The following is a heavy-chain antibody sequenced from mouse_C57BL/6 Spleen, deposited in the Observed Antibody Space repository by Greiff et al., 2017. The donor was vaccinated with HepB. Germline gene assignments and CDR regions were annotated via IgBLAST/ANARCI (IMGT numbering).Heavy chain of an antibody. CDR2: IYPGSGNT. CDR1: GYTFTDYY. Sequence: QVQLQQSGVELVRPGASVKLSCKASGYTFTDYYINWVKQRPGQGLEWIARIYPGSGNTYYNEKFKGKATLTAEKSSSTAYMQLSSLTSEDSAVYFCAREGFLEYYAMDYWGQGTSVTVSS. V-gene: IGHV1-76*01. J-gene: IGHJ4*01. CDR3: AREGFLEYYAMDY.